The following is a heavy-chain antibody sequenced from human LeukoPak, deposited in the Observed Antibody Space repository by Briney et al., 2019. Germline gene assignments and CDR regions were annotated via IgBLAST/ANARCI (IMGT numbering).Heavy chain of an antibody. CDR1: GFTFSSYE. J-gene: IGHJ3*02. V-gene: IGHV3-48*03. CDR3: ARLHSGKNAFDI. D-gene: IGHD1-26*01. Sequence: GGSLRLSCAASGFTFSSYEMNWVRQAPGKGLEWVSYISSSGSTIYYADSVKGRFTISRDNAKNSLYLQMNSLRAEDTAVYYCARLHSGKNAFDIWVQGTMVTVSS. CDR2: ISSSGSTI.